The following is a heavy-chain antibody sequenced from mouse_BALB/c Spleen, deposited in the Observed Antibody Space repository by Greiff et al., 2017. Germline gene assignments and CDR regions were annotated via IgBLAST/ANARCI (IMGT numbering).Heavy chain of an antibody. CDR2: IDPENGNT. V-gene: IGHV14-1*02. CDR3: ARQEGYYDYEGFAY. CDR1: GFNIKDYY. Sequence: VQLQQSGAELVRPGALVTLSCKASGFNIKDYYMHWVKQRPEQGLEWIGWIDPENGNTIYDPKFQGKASITADTTSNTAYQQRSRRTSEDTADYYSARQEGYYDYEGFAYWGQGTRVTVSA. D-gene: IGHD2-4*01. J-gene: IGHJ3*01.